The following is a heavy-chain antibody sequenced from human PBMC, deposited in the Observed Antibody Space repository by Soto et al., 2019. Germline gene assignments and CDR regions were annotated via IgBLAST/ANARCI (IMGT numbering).Heavy chain of an antibody. CDR2: ISSSSSHI. J-gene: IGHJ3*02. D-gene: IGHD5-18*01. CDR3: AREWDTAMVTMFAFDI. CDR1: GFTFSSYS. Sequence: EVQLVESGGGLVKPGGSLRLSCAASGFTFSSYSMNWVRQAPGKGLEWVSSISSSSSHIYYADSVKGRFTISRDNAKNSLYLQMNSLRAEDTAVYYCAREWDTAMVTMFAFDIWGQGTMVTVSS. V-gene: IGHV3-21*01.